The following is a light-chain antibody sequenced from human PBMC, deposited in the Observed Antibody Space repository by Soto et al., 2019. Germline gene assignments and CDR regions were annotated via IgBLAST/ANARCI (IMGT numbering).Light chain of an antibody. Sequence: DIQMTQSPSSVSASVGDRVTITCRASQGISTWLAWYQQKPGKAPELLIYASSSLRSGVPSRFSGSGSGTDFTLTISSLQPEDVATYYCQQAKTFSWTFGQGTKVEIK. CDR2: ASS. V-gene: IGKV1-12*01. CDR1: QGISTW. CDR3: QQAKTFSWT. J-gene: IGKJ1*01.